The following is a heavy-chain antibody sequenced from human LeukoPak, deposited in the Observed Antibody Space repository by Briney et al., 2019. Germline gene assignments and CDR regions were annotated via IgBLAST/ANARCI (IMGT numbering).Heavy chain of an antibody. CDR3: ASIHLEWLSYYFDY. J-gene: IGHJ4*02. D-gene: IGHD3-3*01. CDR2: IYYSGST. CDR1: GGSISSSSYY. Sequence: SETLSLTCTVSGGSISSSSYYWGWIRQPPGEGLEWIGSIYYSGSTNYNPSLKSRVTISVDTSKNQFSLKLSSVTAADTAVYYCASIHLEWLSYYFDYWGQGTLVTVSS. V-gene: IGHV4-39*07.